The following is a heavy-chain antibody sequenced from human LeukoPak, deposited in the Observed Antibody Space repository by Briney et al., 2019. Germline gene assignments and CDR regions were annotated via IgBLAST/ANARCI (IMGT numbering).Heavy chain of an antibody. CDR1: GGSISSYY. D-gene: IGHD5-18*01. J-gene: IGHJ4*02. V-gene: IGHV4-59*01. CDR3: ARENGYRYDY. CDR2: IFYSGTT. Sequence: SETPSLTCTVSGGSISSYYWSWIRQPPGKGLEWIGFIFYSGTTNYNPSLKSRVTISVDTSKNQFSLKLSSVTAADTALYYCARENGYRYDYWGQGTLVTVSS.